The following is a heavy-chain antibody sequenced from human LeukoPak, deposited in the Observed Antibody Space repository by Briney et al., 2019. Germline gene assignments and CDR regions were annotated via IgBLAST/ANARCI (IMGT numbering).Heavy chain of an antibody. CDR3: AREPSTSGGWFDP. V-gene: IGHV4-39*07. D-gene: IGHD2/OR15-2a*01. J-gene: IGHJ5*02. CDR1: GDSISGPIYY. Sequence: PSETLTLTFTASGDSISGPIYYWGWIRQPPGKGLEWIGSINYSGHTFYNPSLKSRVTISIDTSKNQFSLKLSSVTAADTAVYYRAREPSTSGGWFDPWGQGTLVTVYS. CDR2: INYSGHT.